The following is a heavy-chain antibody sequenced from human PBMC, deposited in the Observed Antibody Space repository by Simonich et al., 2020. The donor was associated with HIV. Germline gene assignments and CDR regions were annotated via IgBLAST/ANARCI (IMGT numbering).Heavy chain of an antibody. J-gene: IGHJ1*01. D-gene: IGHD6-13*01. CDR2: IWYDGSNK. Sequence: VQLVESGGGLVQPGRSLRLSCAASGFTFNSYGMHWVCQAPVKGLEWVAVIWYDGSNKYYADSVKGRFTISRDNYKTTLYLQMTSLRAEDTAVYYCVRDQESFTNSWAAEYFQHWGQGTLVTVSS. V-gene: IGHV3-33*01. CDR1: GFTFNSYG. CDR3: VRDQESFTNSWAAEYFQH.